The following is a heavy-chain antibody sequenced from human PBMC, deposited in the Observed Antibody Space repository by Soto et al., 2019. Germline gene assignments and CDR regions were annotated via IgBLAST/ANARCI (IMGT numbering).Heavy chain of an antibody. D-gene: IGHD3-16*01. CDR1: GFTFSSYW. CDR3: VRYSRSVGGSYSPAY. V-gene: IGHV3-74*01. CDR2: INSDGSST. J-gene: IGHJ4*02. Sequence: EVQLVESGGGLVQPGGSLRLSCAASGFTFSSYWMRCVRQVPEKGLVWVSRINSDGSSTNYADAVKGRFTLSRDNVKNTLYLHMNSLRAEDTAVYYYVRYSRSVGGSYSPAYWGQGTMVTVSS.